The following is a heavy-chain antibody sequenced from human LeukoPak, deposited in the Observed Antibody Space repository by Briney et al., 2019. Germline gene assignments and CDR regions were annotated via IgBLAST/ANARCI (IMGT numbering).Heavy chain of an antibody. CDR2: MNPNSGNT. J-gene: IGHJ5*02. CDR1: GYTFTTYD. V-gene: IGHV1-8*01. D-gene: IGHD3-10*01. CDR3: ARGPSRDYGSGSSWFDP. Sequence: GASVKVSCKASGYTFTTYDINWVRQVTGQGLEWMGWMNPNSGNTGYAQKIQGRVTMNRNTSINTAYMELSSLRSEDTAVCYCARGPSRDYGSGSSWFDPWGQGTLVTVSS.